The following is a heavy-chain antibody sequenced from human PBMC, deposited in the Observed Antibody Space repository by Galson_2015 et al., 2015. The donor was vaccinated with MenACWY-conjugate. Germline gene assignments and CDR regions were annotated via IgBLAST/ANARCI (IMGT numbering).Heavy chain of an antibody. V-gene: IGHV3-23*01. CDR1: GFTFNHYW. CDR3: AKDVYMDV. J-gene: IGHJ6*03. Sequence: SLRLSCAASGFTFNHYWMHWVRQAPGKGLEWVAIISDSGAATHYIDSVKGRFTISRDNSKNTLYLQMSRLRVEDTALYYCAKDVYMDVWGKGTTVSVSS. CDR2: ISDSGAAT.